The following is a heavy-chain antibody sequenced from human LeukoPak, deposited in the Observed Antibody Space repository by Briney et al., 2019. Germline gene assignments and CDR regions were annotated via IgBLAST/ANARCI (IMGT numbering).Heavy chain of an antibody. J-gene: IGHJ4*02. D-gene: IGHD4-23*01. CDR1: GASFESHY. CDR3: VRTGWELLTT. V-gene: IGHV4-59*11. CDR2: YFDTGSA. Sequence: SETLSLTCNVSGASFESHYWTWIRQTPDKRLEWIGYYFDTGSADYNPSLKSRVTMSVDRSKNQFFLSLKSVTAADTAVYYCVRTGWELLTTWGPGTPVTVSS.